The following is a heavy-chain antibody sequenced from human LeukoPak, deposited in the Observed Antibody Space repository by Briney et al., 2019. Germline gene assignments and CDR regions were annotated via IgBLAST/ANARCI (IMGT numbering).Heavy chain of an antibody. CDR1: GGTFSSYA. CDR3: ARGEQWLGYFDY. Sequence: SVKASCKASGGTFSSYAISWVRQAPGQGLEWMGGIIPIFGTANYAQKFQGRVTITADKSTSTAYMELSSLRSEDTAVYYCARGEQWLGYFDYWGQGTLVTVSS. V-gene: IGHV1-69*06. D-gene: IGHD6-19*01. J-gene: IGHJ4*02. CDR2: IIPIFGTA.